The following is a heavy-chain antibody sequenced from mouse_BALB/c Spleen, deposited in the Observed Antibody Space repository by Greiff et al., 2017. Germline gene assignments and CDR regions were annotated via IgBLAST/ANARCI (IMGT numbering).Heavy chain of an antibody. Sequence: EVHLVESGPGLVKPSQSLSLTCTVTGYSITSDYAWNWIRQFPGNKLEWMGYISYSGSTSYNPSLKSRISITRDTSKNQFFLQLNSVTTEDTATYYCARKKSPYYGLDYWGQGTTLTVSS. V-gene: IGHV3-2*02. J-gene: IGHJ2*01. CDR3: ARKKSPYYGLDY. CDR2: ISYSGST. CDR1: GYSITSDYA. D-gene: IGHD1-2*01.